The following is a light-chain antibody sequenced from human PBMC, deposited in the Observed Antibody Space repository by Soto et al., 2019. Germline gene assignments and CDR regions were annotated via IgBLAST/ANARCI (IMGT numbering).Light chain of an antibody. CDR1: QSISAW. V-gene: IGKV1-5*01. CDR3: QQYNRFSTWT. J-gene: IGKJ1*01. CDR2: NAS. Sequence: DLRMTKSPSTLSASVGDRVTITCRASQSISAWLAWYQKKPGKAPKVLIWNASSLQRGVPSRFSGSGSGTEFTLTISSLLPNDFATYYCQQYNRFSTWTFGQGTKVDIK.